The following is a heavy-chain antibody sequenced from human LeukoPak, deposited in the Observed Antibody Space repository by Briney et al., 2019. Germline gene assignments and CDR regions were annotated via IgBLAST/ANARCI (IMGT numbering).Heavy chain of an antibody. D-gene: IGHD1-26*01. CDR3: AGGTRWELLLDY. CDR2: ISSSGSGGNT. V-gene: IGHV3-23*01. CDR1: GVTLSSYA. Sequence: PGGSLRLSCAASGVTLSSYAMSWARQAPGKGLERVSGISSSGSGGNTYYADSVKGRFTISRDNSKNTLYLQMNSLRAEDTAVYYCAGGTRWELLLDYWGQGTLVTVSS. J-gene: IGHJ4*02.